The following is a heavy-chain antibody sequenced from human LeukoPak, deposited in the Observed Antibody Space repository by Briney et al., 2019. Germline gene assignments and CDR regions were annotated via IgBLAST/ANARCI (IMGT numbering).Heavy chain of an antibody. V-gene: IGHV3-9*01. CDR3: AKFGGWYPYYYGMDV. CDR2: ISWNSGSI. CDR1: GFTFDDYA. D-gene: IGHD6-19*01. J-gene: IGHJ6*02. Sequence: GGSLRLSCAASGFTFDDYAMHWVRQAPGKGLEWVSGISWNSGSIGYADSVKGRFTISRDNAKNSLYLQMNSLRAEDTALYYCAKFGGWYPYYYGMDVWGQGTTVTVSS.